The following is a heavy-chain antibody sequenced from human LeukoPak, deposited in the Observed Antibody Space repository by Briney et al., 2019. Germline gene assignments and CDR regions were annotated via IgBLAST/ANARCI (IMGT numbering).Heavy chain of an antibody. Sequence: PSETLSLTCAVYGGSFSGYYWSWIRQPPGKGLEWIGEINHSGSTNYNPSLKSRVTISVDTSKNQFSLKLSSVTAADTAVYYCARERRGDTMVRGVIITVYYYYYMDVWGKGTTVTVSS. V-gene: IGHV4-34*01. J-gene: IGHJ6*03. D-gene: IGHD3-10*01. CDR2: INHSGST. CDR1: GGSFSGYY. CDR3: ARERRGDTMVRGVIITVYYYYYMDV.